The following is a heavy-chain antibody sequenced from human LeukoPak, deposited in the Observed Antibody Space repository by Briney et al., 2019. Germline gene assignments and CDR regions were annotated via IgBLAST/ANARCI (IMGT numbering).Heavy chain of an antibody. CDR3: AFSPPRYNWFDP. CDR1: GYIFTTYA. J-gene: IGHJ5*02. V-gene: IGHV1-3*01. CDR2: INADDGNT. Sequence: ASVKVSCKTSGYIFTTYAIHWVRQAPGRGLEWMGLINADDGNTRYSQRFQGRVTITRDTSANTAYMELSSLRFEDTAVYYCAFSPPRYNWFDPWGQGTLVTVSS.